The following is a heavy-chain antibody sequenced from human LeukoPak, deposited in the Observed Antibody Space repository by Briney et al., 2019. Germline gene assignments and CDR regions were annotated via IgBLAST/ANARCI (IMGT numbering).Heavy chain of an antibody. J-gene: IGHJ4*02. CDR1: GGPMNDYY. CDR3: ARLYCRGGNCYSYFDS. Sequence: SETLSLTCTVSGGPMNDYYWYWIRQPAGKGLECIGRIYANGATNYNASLKSRITMSVDTSKTQFSLTLNSVTAADSAVYYCARLYCRGGNCYSYFDSWGRGTLVTVSS. V-gene: IGHV4-4*07. CDR2: IYANGAT. D-gene: IGHD2-15*01.